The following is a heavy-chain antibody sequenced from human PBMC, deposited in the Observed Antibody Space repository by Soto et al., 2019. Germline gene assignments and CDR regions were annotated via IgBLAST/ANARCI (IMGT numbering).Heavy chain of an antibody. Sequence: QVQLQESGTGLVKPSETLSLTCTVSGCSISSYYWSWIRQPPGKGLEWIGYIYYSGSTNYNPSLKSRVTISVDTSKNQFSRKLRSVTAADPAVYYCARVGRGGDYVDYWGQGTLVTVSS. CDR3: ARVGRGGDYVDY. J-gene: IGHJ4*02. CDR2: IYYSGST. V-gene: IGHV4-59*01. D-gene: IGHD3-10*01. CDR1: GCSISSYY.